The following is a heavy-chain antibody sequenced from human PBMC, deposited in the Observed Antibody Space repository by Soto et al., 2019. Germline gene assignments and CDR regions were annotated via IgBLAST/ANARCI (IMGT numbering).Heavy chain of an antibody. CDR1: GFTISSHA. Sequence: GGSLRLSCAASGFTISSHAMSWVRQAPGKGLEWVASISGTGDGTYYGDSVKGRCTISRDSSSSTLYLEMNNLRGEDTAVYFCTKSRRGILMVYGFGGMDVWGQGTTVTVSS. J-gene: IGHJ6*02. CDR3: TKSRRGILMVYGFGGMDV. CDR2: ISGTGDGT. D-gene: IGHD2-8*01. V-gene: IGHV3-23*01.